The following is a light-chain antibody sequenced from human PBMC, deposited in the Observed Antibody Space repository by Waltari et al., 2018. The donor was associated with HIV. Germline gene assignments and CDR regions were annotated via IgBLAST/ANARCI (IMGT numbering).Light chain of an antibody. J-gene: IGKJ1*01. CDR2: GAS. CDR3: QQYNNWPPTWT. V-gene: IGKV3-15*01. Sequence: EIVMTQSPATLSVSPGERASLSCRASQSVGSNLARYQQKPGQSPRLIIYGASTRATGIPARISGSGSGTEFTLTISSLQSEDFAVYYCQQYNNWPPTWTFGQGTKVEIK. CDR1: QSVGSN.